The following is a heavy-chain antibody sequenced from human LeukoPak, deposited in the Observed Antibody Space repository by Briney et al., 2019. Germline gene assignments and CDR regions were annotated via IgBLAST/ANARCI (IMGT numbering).Heavy chain of an antibody. Sequence: ASVKVSCKASGYTFTGYYMHWVRQAPGQGLEWMGWINPNSGGTNYAQKFQGRVTMTRDTSISTAYMELSRLRSDDTAVYYCARDSSQPRYCSSWSHYYYYMDVWGKGTTVTVSS. CDR1: GYTFTGYY. V-gene: IGHV1-2*02. J-gene: IGHJ6*03. D-gene: IGHD6-13*01. CDR3: ARDSSQPRYCSSWSHYYYYMDV. CDR2: INPNSGGT.